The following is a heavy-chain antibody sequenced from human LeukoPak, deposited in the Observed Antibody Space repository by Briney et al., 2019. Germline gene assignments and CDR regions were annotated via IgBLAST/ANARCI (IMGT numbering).Heavy chain of an antibody. D-gene: IGHD3-3*01. V-gene: IGHV1-8*03. CDR3: AREHYDFWSGYYFKPNWFDP. CDR1: GYTFTSYD. Sequence: GASVKVSCKASGYTFTSYDINWVRQATGQGLEWMGWMNPNSGNPGYAQKFQGRVTITRNTSISTAYMELSSLRSEDTAVYYCAREHYDFWSGYYFKPNWFDPWGQGTLVTVSS. J-gene: IGHJ5*02. CDR2: MNPNSGNP.